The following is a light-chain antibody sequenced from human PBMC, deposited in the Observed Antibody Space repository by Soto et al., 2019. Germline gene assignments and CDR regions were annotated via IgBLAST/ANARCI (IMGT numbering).Light chain of an antibody. V-gene: IGKV1-17*01. CDR2: AAS. CDR3: LQHNSYPRT. CDR1: QGIRND. J-gene: IGKJ1*01. Sequence: LQITPPASCLCGCVAQRVIVKCRSSQGIRNDLGWYQQKPGKAPKRLIYAASSLQSGVPSRFSGSGSGTEFTLTISSLQPKDFETYYCLQHNSYPRTFGQGPNVHIK.